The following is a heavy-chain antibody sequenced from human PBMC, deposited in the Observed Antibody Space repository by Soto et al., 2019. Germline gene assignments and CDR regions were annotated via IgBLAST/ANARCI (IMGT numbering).Heavy chain of an antibody. CDR1: GYTFTSYA. Sequence: ASVKVSCKASGYTFTSYAMHWVRQAPGQRLEWMGWINAGNGNTKYSQKFQGRVTITRDTSASTAYMELSSLRSEDTAVYYCARDLRLEGYCSGGSCYSGWFDPWGQGTLVTVPQ. D-gene: IGHD2-15*01. V-gene: IGHV1-3*01. CDR3: ARDLRLEGYCSGGSCYSGWFDP. J-gene: IGHJ5*02. CDR2: INAGNGNT.